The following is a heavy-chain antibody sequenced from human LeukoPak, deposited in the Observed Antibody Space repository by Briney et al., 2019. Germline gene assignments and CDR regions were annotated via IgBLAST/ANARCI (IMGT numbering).Heavy chain of an antibody. J-gene: IGHJ4*02. V-gene: IGHV3-21*01. CDR1: GFTFSTYT. D-gene: IGHD1-14*01. CDR3: ARDPAPEDN. Sequence: GGSLRLSCAASGFTFSTYTMNGVRQAPGKGLEWVSSITSRSDIYYADSVRGRFTISRDNAKNSLYLQMNSLRAEDTAVYYCARDPAPEDNWGQGTLVTVSS. CDR2: ITSRSDI.